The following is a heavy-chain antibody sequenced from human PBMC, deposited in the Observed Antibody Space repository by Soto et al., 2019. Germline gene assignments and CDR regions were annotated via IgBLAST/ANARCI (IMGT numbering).Heavy chain of an antibody. D-gene: IGHD2-15*01. CDR3: ARGWGCSSGSCYLTS. J-gene: IGHJ5*02. CDR1: GFTFGSYS. Sequence: PGGSLRLSCAASGFTFGSYSMNWVRQAPGKGLEWVSYISSTSSAIWYADSLKGRFIISRDNAENSLYLQMHSLRAEDTAVYFCARGWGCSSGSCYLTSWGQGTLVTVSS. V-gene: IGHV3-48*04. CDR2: ISSTSSAI.